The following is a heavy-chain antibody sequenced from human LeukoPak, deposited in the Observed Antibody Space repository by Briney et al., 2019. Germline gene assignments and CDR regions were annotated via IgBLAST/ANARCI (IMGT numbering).Heavy chain of an antibody. CDR1: GFTFSRYA. J-gene: IGHJ6*02. CDR2: ISGSGGST. Sequence: GGSLRLSCAASGFTFSRYAMSWVRQAPGKGLEWVSAISGSGGSTYYPISVKGWLTISRHNSKNPLYLQMNSLRAEDTAVYDCAKILPRYCYYGIDVWGQGTTVTVSS. CDR3: AKILPRYCYYGIDV. V-gene: IGHV3-23*01.